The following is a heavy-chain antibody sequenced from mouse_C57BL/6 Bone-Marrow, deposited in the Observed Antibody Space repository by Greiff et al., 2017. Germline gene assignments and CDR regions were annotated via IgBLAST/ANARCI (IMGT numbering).Heavy chain of an antibody. J-gene: IGHJ2*01. CDR1: GYTFTDYN. CDR2: INPNNGGT. CDR3: ARSIYASSPYYFDY. V-gene: IGHV1-18*01. Sequence: VQLQQSGPELVKPGASVKIPCKASGYTFTDYNMDWVKQSHGKSLEWIGDINPNNGGTIYNQKFKGKATLTVDKSSSTAYMELRSLTSEDTTVYYCARSIYASSPYYFDYWGQGTTLTVSS. D-gene: IGHD1-1*01.